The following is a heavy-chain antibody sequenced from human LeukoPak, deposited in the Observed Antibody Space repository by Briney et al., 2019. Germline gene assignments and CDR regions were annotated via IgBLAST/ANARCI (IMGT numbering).Heavy chain of an antibody. CDR1: GFTFSSHA. CDR3: AKGSDIVLMVYAPHFDY. CDR2: ISGSGGST. V-gene: IGHV3-23*01. J-gene: IGHJ4*02. Sequence: PGGSLRLSCAASGFTFSSHAMSWVRQAPGKGLEWVSAISGSGGSTYYADSVKGRFTISRDNSKNTLYLQMNSLRADDTAVYYCAKGSDIVLMVYAPHFDYWGQGTLVTVSS. D-gene: IGHD2-8*01.